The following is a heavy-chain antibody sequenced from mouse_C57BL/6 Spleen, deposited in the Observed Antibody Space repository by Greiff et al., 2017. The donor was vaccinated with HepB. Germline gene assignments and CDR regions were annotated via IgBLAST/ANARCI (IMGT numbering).Heavy chain of an antibody. J-gene: IGHJ4*01. CDR3: ARLLRYPYYYAMDY. D-gene: IGHD1-1*01. V-gene: IGHV1-18*01. CDR1: GYTFTDYN. Sequence: EVQLQQSGPELVKPGASVKIPCKASGYTFTDYNMDWVKQSHGKSLEWIGDINPNNGGTIYNQKFKGKATLTVDKSSSTAYMELRSLTSEDTAVYYCARLLRYPYYYAMDYWGQGTSVTVSS. CDR2: INPNNGGT.